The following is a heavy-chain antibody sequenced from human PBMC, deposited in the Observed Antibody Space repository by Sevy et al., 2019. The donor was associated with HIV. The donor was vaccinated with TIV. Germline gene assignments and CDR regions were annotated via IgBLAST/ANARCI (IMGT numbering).Heavy chain of an antibody. CDR1: GFTFRNYA. CDR3: ARKYDSSGYFDY. D-gene: IGHD3-22*01. Sequence: GGSLRLSCVASGFTFRNYAMNWVRQAPGKGLEWVSGISGTGGSGDKTNYADSVKGRFTISRDDSKNSLYLQLNTLRAEDTAIYYCARKYDSSGYFDYWGQGTLVTVSS. CDR2: ISGTGGSGDKT. V-gene: IGHV3-23*01. J-gene: IGHJ4*02.